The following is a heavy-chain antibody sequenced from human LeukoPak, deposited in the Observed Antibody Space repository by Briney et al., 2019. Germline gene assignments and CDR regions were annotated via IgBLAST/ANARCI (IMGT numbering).Heavy chain of an antibody. D-gene: IGHD2-15*01. J-gene: IGHJ4*02. CDR1: GYTFTSYD. V-gene: IGHV1-8*01. Sequence: ASVKVSCKASGYTFTSYDINWVRQATGQGLEWMGWMNPNSGNTGYAQKLQGRVTMTTDTSTSTAYMELRSLRSDDTAVYYCARVHRYCSGGSCLDYWGQGTLVTVSS. CDR2: MNPNSGNT. CDR3: ARVHRYCSGGSCLDY.